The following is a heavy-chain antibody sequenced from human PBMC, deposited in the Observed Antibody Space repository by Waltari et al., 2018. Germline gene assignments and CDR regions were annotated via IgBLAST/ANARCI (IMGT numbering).Heavy chain of an antibody. V-gene: IGHV1-69*02. Sequence: QVQLVQSGAEVKKPGSSVKVSCKASGGTFSSYTISWVRQAPGQGLEWMGRIIPILGIANDAQKFQGRVTITADKSTSTAYMELSSLRSEDTAVYYCARSGYSYEIDYWGQGTLVTVSS. J-gene: IGHJ4*02. CDR3: ARSGYSYEIDY. D-gene: IGHD5-18*01. CDR1: GGTFSSYT. CDR2: IIPILGIA.